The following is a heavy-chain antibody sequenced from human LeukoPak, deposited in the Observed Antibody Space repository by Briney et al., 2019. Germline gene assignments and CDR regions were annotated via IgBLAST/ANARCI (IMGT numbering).Heavy chain of an antibody. V-gene: IGHV3-21*01. CDR2: ISSSSSYI. D-gene: IGHD3-22*01. J-gene: IGHJ5*02. CDR3: ARDYYDSPRFDP. Sequence: GGSLRLSCAASGLTFSSYSMNWVRQAPGKGLEWVSSISSSSSYIYYADSVKGRFTISRDNAKNSLYLQMNSLRAEDTAVYYCARDYYDSPRFDPWGQGTLVTVSS. CDR1: GLTFSSYS.